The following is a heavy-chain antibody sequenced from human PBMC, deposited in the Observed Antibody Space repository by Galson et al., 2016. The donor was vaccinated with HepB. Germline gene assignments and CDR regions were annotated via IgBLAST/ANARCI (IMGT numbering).Heavy chain of an antibody. CDR1: GFTFSDSGFSFSDSY. CDR3: ARKDYYYDPGMDV. CDR2: ISHDGDTI. Sequence: SLRLSCAASGFTFSDSGFSFSDSYMTWIRQAPGKGLEWVSDISHDGDTIRYADSVKGRFIISRDNAKNSLYLQMNSLRAEDTAVYFCARKDYYYDPGMDVWGQGTTVTVSS. D-gene: IGHD3-22*01. V-gene: IGHV3-11*01. J-gene: IGHJ6*02.